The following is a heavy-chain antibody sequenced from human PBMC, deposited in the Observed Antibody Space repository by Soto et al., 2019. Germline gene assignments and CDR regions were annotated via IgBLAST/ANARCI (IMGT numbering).Heavy chain of an antibody. CDR1: GGSISSGGYY. Sequence: SETLSVTCTVSGGSISSGGYYWSWLRQHPGKGLEWIGYIYYSGSTYYNPSLKSRVTISVDTSKNQFSLKLSSVTAADTAVYYCARDRVPAAMSGYYYYGMDVWGQGTTVTVS. D-gene: IGHD2-2*01. CDR3: ARDRVPAAMSGYYYYGMDV. J-gene: IGHJ6*02. V-gene: IGHV4-31*03. CDR2: IYYSGST.